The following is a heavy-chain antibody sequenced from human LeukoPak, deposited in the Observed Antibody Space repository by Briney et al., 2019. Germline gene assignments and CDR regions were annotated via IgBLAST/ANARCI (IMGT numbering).Heavy chain of an antibody. Sequence: SETLSLTCTVSDDSISSSDYSWDWIRQPPGKGLEWIGSIYYTGSTHYHPSLKSRVTISVDTSKNHFSLKLNSVTATDTAVYYCARHGGSGAPDNWGQGTLVTVSS. D-gene: IGHD3-10*01. CDR1: DDSISSSDYS. J-gene: IGHJ4*02. V-gene: IGHV4-39*01. CDR3: ARHGGSGAPDN. CDR2: IYYTGST.